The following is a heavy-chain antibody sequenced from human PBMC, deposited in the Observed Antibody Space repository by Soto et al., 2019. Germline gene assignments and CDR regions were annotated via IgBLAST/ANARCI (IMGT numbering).Heavy chain of an antibody. Sequence: ASVKVSCKASGYTFMNYALQWVRQAPGQSLEWMGWINAGNGDTIYSQKFQGRVTITRDTSASAAYMELSSLRSEDTAMYFRARDCSSKNCYPTPHYYGMDVWGQGTTVTVSS. D-gene: IGHD2-2*01. CDR1: GYTFMNYA. CDR2: INAGNGDT. V-gene: IGHV1-3*01. CDR3: ARDCSSKNCYPTPHYYGMDV. J-gene: IGHJ6*02.